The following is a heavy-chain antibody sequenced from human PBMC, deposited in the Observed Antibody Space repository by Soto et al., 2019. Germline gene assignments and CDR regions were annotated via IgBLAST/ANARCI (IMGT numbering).Heavy chain of an antibody. V-gene: IGHV3-7*01. CDR2: INEDGSKK. Sequence: GESLKISCAASGFAFSIYWMMWVRQAPGKGLEWVANINEDGSKKHHVDSVKGRFTISRDNAKNSLYLQLNSLRTEDTAIYYCVRENNGGPEFWGQGTMVTVSS. J-gene: IGHJ4*02. CDR3: VRENNGGPEF. D-gene: IGHD1-20*01. CDR1: GFAFSIYW.